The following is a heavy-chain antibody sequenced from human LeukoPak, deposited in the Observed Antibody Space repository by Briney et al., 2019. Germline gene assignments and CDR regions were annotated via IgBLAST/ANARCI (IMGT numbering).Heavy chain of an antibody. Sequence: GGSLRLSCAASGFTFDGYAMHWVRQAPGKGLEWVSGISWNSGSIGYADSVKGRFTISRDNAKNSLYLQMNSPRAEDTALYYCAKDSSGWPPDAFDIWGQGTMVTVSS. V-gene: IGHV3-9*01. J-gene: IGHJ3*02. CDR3: AKDSSGWPPDAFDI. CDR2: ISWNSGSI. CDR1: GFTFDGYA. D-gene: IGHD6-19*01.